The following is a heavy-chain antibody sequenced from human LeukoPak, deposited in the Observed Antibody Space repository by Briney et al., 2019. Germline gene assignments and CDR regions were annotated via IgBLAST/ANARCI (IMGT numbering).Heavy chain of an antibody. CDR2: ISSSSSYI. CDR1: GFTFSSYS. D-gene: IGHD3-3*01. Sequence: GGSLRLSCAASGFTFSSYSMNWVRQAPGKWLEWVPSISSSSSYIYYADSVKGRFTISRDNAKNSLYLQMNSLRAEDTAVYYCARVLENSYVDYWGQGTLVTVSS. CDR3: ARVLENSYVDY. J-gene: IGHJ4*02. V-gene: IGHV3-21*01.